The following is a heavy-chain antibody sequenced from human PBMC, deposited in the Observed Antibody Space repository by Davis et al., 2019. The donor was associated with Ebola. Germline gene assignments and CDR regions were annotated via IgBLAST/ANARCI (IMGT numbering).Heavy chain of an antibody. Sequence: AASVTVSCKASGYTFTGYYMHWVRQAPGQGLEWMGRINPNSGGTNYAQKFQGRVTMTRDTSISTAYMELSRLRSDDTAVYYCARVGIAARPGHYYYYGMDVWGKGTTVTVSS. CDR1: GYTFTGYY. D-gene: IGHD6-6*01. J-gene: IGHJ6*04. V-gene: IGHV1-2*06. CDR3: ARVGIAARPGHYYYYGMDV. CDR2: INPNSGGT.